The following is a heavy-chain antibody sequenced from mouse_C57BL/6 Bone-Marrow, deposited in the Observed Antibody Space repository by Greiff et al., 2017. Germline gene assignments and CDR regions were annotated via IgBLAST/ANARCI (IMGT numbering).Heavy chain of an antibody. J-gene: IGHJ1*03. V-gene: IGHV1-82*01. Sequence: QVQLQQSGPELVKPGASVKISCKASGYAFSSSWMNWVKQRPGKGLEWIGRIYPGDGDTNYNGKFKGKATLTADKSSSTAYMQLSSLTSEDSAVYVCARDPQGYFDVWGTGTTVTVSS. CDR3: ARDPQGYFDV. CDR1: GYAFSSSW. CDR2: IYPGDGDT.